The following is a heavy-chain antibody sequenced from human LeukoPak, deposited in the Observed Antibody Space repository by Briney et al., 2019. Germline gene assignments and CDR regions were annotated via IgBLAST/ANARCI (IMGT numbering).Heavy chain of an antibody. Sequence: SETLSLTCAVSGATTSSYYWSWIRQPPGEGLEWMGYISDGGTTIYNPSLKSRVIISIDTPNHQFSMRLNSVTAVDTAVYDSASHDAVTIFDYWGKGTLVTVSS. CDR2: ISDGGTT. CDR3: ASHDAVTIFDY. CDR1: GATTSSYY. V-gene: IGHV4-59*08. J-gene: IGHJ4*02. D-gene: IGHD5-24*01.